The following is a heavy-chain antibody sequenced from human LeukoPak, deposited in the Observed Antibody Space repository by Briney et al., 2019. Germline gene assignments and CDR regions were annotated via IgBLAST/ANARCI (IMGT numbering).Heavy chain of an antibody. Sequence: SETLSLTCAVSDYSISSGYYWGWIRQPPGKGLEWIGSIHHTGSIYYNPSLKSRVTISVDTSKNQFSLRLSSVTAADTAVYYCAGSTSRETFDYWGQGTLVTVSS. CDR1: DYSISSGYY. V-gene: IGHV4-38-2*01. CDR2: IHHTGSI. J-gene: IGHJ4*02. CDR3: AGSTSRETFDY. D-gene: IGHD2-2*01.